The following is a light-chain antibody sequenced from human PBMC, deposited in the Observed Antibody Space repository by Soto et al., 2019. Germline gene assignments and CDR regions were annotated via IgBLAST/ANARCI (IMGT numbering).Light chain of an antibody. CDR1: QSVSSSS. J-gene: IGKJ1*01. Sequence: EIVLTQSPATLSLSPGERATLSCRASQSVSSSSLAWYQQKRGQAPRLLIHDASSRATGIPGRFSGSGSGTDFTLTISRLAPEDFAVYYCQQYGSSPETFGQGTKVDIK. CDR3: QQYGSSPET. CDR2: DAS. V-gene: IGKV3-20*01.